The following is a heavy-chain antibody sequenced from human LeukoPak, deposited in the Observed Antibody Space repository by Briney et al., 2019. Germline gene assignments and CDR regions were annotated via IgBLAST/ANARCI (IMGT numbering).Heavy chain of an antibody. J-gene: IGHJ4*02. V-gene: IGHV1-3*01. D-gene: IGHD1-14*01. CDR3: ARGNPGDY. CDR2: ISAGNGDT. CDR1: GYTFTSYT. Sequence: AASVKVSCKASGYTFTSYTTHWVRQAPGQGLEWMGWISAGNGDTKYSQKFQDRVTITRDTSASTAYMELSSLRSEDTAVYYCARGNPGDYWGQGTLVTVSS.